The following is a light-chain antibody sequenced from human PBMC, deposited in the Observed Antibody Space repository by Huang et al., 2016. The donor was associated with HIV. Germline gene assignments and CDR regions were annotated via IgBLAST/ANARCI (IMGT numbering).Light chain of an antibody. J-gene: IGKJ4*01. V-gene: IGKV3-11*01. CDR1: HSISTY. CDR2: DAS. Sequence: EIVLTQSPATLSLSPGERDTLSCRASHSISTYLAWYQQRPGQAPRLLINDASNRATVMPARFSGSGSGTDVTLTISSLKAEDYAVCYCRQRSGWPPLTFGGETKLGIK. CDR3: RQRSGWPPLT.